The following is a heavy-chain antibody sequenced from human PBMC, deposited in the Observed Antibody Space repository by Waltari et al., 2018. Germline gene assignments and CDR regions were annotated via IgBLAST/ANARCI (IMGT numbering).Heavy chain of an antibody. CDR1: GFSFSGST. J-gene: IGHJ4*02. CDR3: SGGEVTGTDF. Sequence: EVQVVESGGGLVQPGGSLKLSCAPSGFSFSGSTIHWVRQTSGRGLEWVGRIRRQPFNYATAYSESVKGRFTISRDDSKNTAYLQMNNLMTEDTAVYYCSGGEVTGTDFWGQGTLVTVSS. D-gene: IGHD1-1*01. V-gene: IGHV3-73*01. CDR2: IRRQPFNYAT.